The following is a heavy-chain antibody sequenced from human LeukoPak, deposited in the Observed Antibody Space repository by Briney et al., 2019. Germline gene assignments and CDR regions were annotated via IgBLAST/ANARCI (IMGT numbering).Heavy chain of an antibody. J-gene: IGHJ5*02. Sequence: SETLSLTCTVSGGSISSYYWSWMRQPAGKGLEWIGRIYTSGSTNYNPSLKSRVTMSVDTSKNQFSLKLSSVTAADTAVYYCARDLCDILTGYYWFDPWGQGTLVTVSS. CDR2: IYTSGST. CDR3: ARDLCDILTGYYWFDP. V-gene: IGHV4-4*07. D-gene: IGHD3-9*01. CDR1: GGSISSYY.